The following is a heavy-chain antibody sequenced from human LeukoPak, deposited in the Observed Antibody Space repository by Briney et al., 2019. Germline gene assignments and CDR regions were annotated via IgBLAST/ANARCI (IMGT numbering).Heavy chain of an antibody. V-gene: IGHV1-2*06. D-gene: IGHD3-22*01. CDR2: INPNSGGT. Sequence: ASVKVSCKASGYTFTGYYMHWVRQAPGQGLEWMGRINPNSGGTNYAQKFQGRVTVTRDTSISTAYMELSRLRSDDTAVYYCARAEAADYYDSSGYGGAYFDYWGQGTLVTVSS. J-gene: IGHJ4*02. CDR3: ARAEAADYYDSSGYGGAYFDY. CDR1: GYTFTGYY.